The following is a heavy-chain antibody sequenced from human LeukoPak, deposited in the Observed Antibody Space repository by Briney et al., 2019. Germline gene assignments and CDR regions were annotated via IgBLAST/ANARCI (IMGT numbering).Heavy chain of an antibody. CDR1: GYSISSGYY. V-gene: IGHV4-38-2*02. J-gene: IGHJ4*02. D-gene: IGHD6-19*01. CDR3: AGMSSGWFSFDY. Sequence: PSETLSLTCTVSGYSISSGYYWGWIRPPPGKGLEWIGSIYHSGTTYYNPSLKSRVTISVDTSRNQFSLKLTSVTAADTAVYSCAGMSSGWFSFDYWGQGTLVTVSS. CDR2: IYHSGTT.